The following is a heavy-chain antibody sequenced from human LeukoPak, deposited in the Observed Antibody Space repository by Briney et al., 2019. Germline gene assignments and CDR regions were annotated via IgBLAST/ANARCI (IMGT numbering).Heavy chain of an antibody. D-gene: IGHD5-18*01. CDR1: GGTFSRYA. CDR3: ARVDTAVVIDC. CDR2: IIPILGIA. J-gene: IGHJ4*02. Sequence: SVTVSFKASGGTFSRYAINWVRQAPGQGLEWMGRIIPILGIANYAQKFQGRVTITADKSTSTAYMELSSLRSEDTAVYYCARVDTAVVIDCWGQGTLVTVSS. V-gene: IGHV1-69*04.